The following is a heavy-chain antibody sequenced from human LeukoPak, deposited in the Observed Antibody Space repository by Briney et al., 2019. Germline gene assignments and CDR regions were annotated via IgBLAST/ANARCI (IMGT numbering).Heavy chain of an antibody. CDR2: INPSGGST. J-gene: IGHJ4*02. CDR3: GREPYYDILTGYPYFDY. CDR1: GYTFTSNC. D-gene: IGHD3-9*01. Sequence: ASVKVSFNSSGYTFTSNCMHWVRHGPRQGLEWMGIINPSGGSTSYAQKFHGRVTMTRDTSTSTNYMELSSLRSAAAAVYYCGREPYYDILTGYPYFDYWGQGTLVTVSS. V-gene: IGHV1-46*01.